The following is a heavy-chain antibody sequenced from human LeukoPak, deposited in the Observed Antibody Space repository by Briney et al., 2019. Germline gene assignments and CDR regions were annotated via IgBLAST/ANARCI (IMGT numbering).Heavy chain of an antibody. CDR2: IYHSGST. D-gene: IGHD2-15*01. CDR3: ARAGQKAAETSYNWFDP. CDR1: GGSISSSNW. Sequence: SETLSLTCAVSGGSISSSNWWSWVRQPPGKGLEWIGEIYHSGSTNYNPSLKSRVTISVDKSKNQFSLKLSSVTAADTAVYYCARAGQKAAETSYNWFDPWGQGTLVTVSS. J-gene: IGHJ5*02. V-gene: IGHV4-4*02.